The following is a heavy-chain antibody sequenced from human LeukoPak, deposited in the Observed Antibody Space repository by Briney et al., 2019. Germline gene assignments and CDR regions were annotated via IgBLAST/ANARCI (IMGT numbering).Heavy chain of an antibody. CDR2: IKQDGSEK. J-gene: IGHJ4*02. V-gene: IGHV3-7*01. Sequence: GSLRLSCAASGFTFSSYWMSWVRQAPGKGLEWVANIKQDGSEKYYVDSVKGRFTISRDNAKNSLYLQVNSLRAEDTAVYYCAREGYFDWLFPDYWGQGTLVTVSS. CDR3: AREGYFDWLFPDY. D-gene: IGHD3-9*01. CDR1: GFTFSSYW.